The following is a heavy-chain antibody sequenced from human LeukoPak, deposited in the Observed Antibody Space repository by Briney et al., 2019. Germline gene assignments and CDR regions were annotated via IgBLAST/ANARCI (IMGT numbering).Heavy chain of an antibody. CDR2: ISGDCGST. V-gene: IGHV3-43*02. J-gene: IGHJ4*02. CDR3: AKDWGAYYDSSGFYSGDFDY. D-gene: IGHD3-22*01. CDR1: GFTFDDYA. Sequence: PGGSLRLSCGASGFTFDDYAMHWVRQAPGKGLEWVSLISGDCGSTYYADSVEGRFTISRDNSKNSLYLQMNSLRTEDTALYYCAKDWGAYYDSSGFYSGDFDYWGQGTLVTVSS.